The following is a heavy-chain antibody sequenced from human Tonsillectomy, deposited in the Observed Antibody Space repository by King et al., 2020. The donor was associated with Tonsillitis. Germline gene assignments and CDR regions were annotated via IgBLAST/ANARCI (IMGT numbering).Heavy chain of an antibody. D-gene: IGHD3-16*01. Sequence: QLVQSGGGVVQPGRSLRLSCVASGFTFNTHGMHWVRQAPGKGLEWVTFIRYDGSNKYYADSVKGRFTISRDNSKNTLYLQMHSLRLEDTAVYYCAKDPTGGQFGAELNYFDYWGQGTLVTVSS. V-gene: IGHV3-30*02. CDR2: IRYDGSNK. J-gene: IGHJ4*02. CDR1: GFTFNTHG. CDR3: AKDPTGGQFGAELNYFDY.